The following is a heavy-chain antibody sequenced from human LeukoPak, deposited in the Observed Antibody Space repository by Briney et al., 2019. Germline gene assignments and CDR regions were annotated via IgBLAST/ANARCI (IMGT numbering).Heavy chain of an antibody. CDR3: ARVEYSSSSGYYFYMDV. V-gene: IGHV4-4*07. D-gene: IGHD6-6*01. Sequence: PSETLSLTCTVSGGSISSYYWSWIRQPAGKGLEWVGRIYTTGSTNYNPSLKSRVTMSVDTSTNQFSLKLSSVTAADTAVYYCARVEYSSSSGYYFYMDVWGKGTTVTVSS. CDR2: IYTTGST. J-gene: IGHJ6*03. CDR1: GGSISSYY.